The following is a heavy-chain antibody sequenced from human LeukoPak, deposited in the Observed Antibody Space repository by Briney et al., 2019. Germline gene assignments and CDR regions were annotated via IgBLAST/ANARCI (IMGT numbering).Heavy chain of an antibody. V-gene: IGHV4-59*01. CDR3: ARVSGARPRNYFDY. D-gene: IGHD1-26*01. CDR2: IYYSGST. Sequence: SETLSLTCTVSGGSISSYYWSWIRQPPGKGLEWIGYIYYSGSTNYNPSLKSRVTISVDTSKNQFSLKLSSVTAADTAVYYCARVSGARPRNYFDYWGQGTLVTVSS. CDR1: GGSISSYY. J-gene: IGHJ4*02.